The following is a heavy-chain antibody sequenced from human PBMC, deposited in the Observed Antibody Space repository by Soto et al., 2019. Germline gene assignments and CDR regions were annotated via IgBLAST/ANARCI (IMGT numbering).Heavy chain of an antibody. V-gene: IGHV1-69*13. Sequence: GASVKVSCKASGGTFSGYAISWVRQAPGQGLEWMGGIIPIFGTANYAQKFQGRVTITADESTSTAYMELSSLRSEDTAVYCCARDPLPNTAMVTSFDYWGQGTLVTVSS. D-gene: IGHD5-18*01. CDR3: ARDPLPNTAMVTSFDY. J-gene: IGHJ4*02. CDR2: IIPIFGTA. CDR1: GGTFSGYA.